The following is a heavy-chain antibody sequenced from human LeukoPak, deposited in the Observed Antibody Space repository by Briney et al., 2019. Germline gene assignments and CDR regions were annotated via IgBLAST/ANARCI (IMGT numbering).Heavy chain of an antibody. CDR1: GGTFRSYT. Sequence: SVKVSCKASGGTFRSYTISWVRQAPGQGLEWMGRIIPILGIANYAQKFQGRVTITADKSTSTAYMELSSLRSEDTAVYYCATSIFGVSVWFDPWGQGTLVTVSS. J-gene: IGHJ5*02. CDR2: IIPILGIA. D-gene: IGHD3-3*01. V-gene: IGHV1-69*02. CDR3: ATSIFGVSVWFDP.